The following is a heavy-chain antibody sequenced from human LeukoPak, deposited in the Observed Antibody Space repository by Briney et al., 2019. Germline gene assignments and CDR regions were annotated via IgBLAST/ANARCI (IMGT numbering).Heavy chain of an antibody. J-gene: IGHJ4*02. V-gene: IGHV3-11*01. D-gene: IGHD2-15*01. Sequence: SXFTFXXXXMSXXXXXPXXXXXXXSYISSSGSTIYYADSVKGRFTISRDNAKNSLYLQMNSLRAEDTAVYYCARGKNFMATPFGYWGQGTLVTVSS. CDR3: ARGKNFMATPFGY. CDR1: XFTFXXXX. CDR2: ISSSGSTI.